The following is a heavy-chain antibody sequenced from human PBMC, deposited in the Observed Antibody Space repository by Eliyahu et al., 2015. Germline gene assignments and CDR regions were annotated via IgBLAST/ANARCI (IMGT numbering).Heavy chain of an antibody. V-gene: IGHV3-48*02. J-gene: IGHJ4*02. CDR3: VRGWSNSWYSPFDF. CDR2: SGNSMDSXSKTT. CDR1: GFTXSXYX. Sequence: DVQLVESGGGLVQPGGSLSLSCXASGFTXSXYXXNWVRQAPGMGLEWIAFSGNSMDSXSKTTYYAESVKGRFTISRDNAKNSVYLQMNSLRDEDTAVYFCVRGWSNSWYSPFDFWGQGTLVTVSS. D-gene: IGHD6-13*01.